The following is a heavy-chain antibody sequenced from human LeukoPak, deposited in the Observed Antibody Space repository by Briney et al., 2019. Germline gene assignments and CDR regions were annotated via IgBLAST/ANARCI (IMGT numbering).Heavy chain of an antibody. D-gene: IGHD3-10*01. CDR3: ASSLWFGEFLRFDY. CDR1: GGSISSSSYY. J-gene: IGHJ4*02. Sequence: PSETLSLTCTVSGGSISSSSYYWGWIRQPPGKGLEWIGSIYYSGSTYYNPSLKSRVTISVDTSKNQFSLKLSSVTAAGTAVYYCASSLWFGEFLRFDYWGQGTLVTVSS. V-gene: IGHV4-39*01. CDR2: IYYSGST.